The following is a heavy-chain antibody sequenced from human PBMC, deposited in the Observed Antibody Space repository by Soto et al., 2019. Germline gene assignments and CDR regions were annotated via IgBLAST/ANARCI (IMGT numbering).Heavy chain of an antibody. V-gene: IGHV6-1*01. D-gene: IGHD6-13*01. CDR2: TYYRSKWYN. J-gene: IGHJ5*02. Sequence: SHTLSLTCAISGYSVSGNSAAWNWIRQSPSRGLEWLGRTYYRSKWYNDYAVSVKSRITINPDTSKNQFSLQLNSVTPEDTAVYYCAKGIAAAVHGWFDPWGQGTLVTVSS. CDR1: GYSVSGNSAA. CDR3: AKGIAAAVHGWFDP.